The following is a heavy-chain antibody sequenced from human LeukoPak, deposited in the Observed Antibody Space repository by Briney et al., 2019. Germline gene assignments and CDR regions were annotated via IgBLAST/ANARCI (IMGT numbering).Heavy chain of an antibody. CDR3: ANEIRPNDY. J-gene: IGHJ4*02. Sequence: PGGSLRLSCGASGYTFSSHAMTWVRQAPGKGLEWVSAISISGDTTYYADAVKGRFTISRDNSKNTVYLQMNSLRAEDTAVYYCANEIRPNDYWGQGTLVTVFS. D-gene: IGHD4-17*01. V-gene: IGHV3-23*01. CDR2: ISISGDTT. CDR1: GYTFSSHA.